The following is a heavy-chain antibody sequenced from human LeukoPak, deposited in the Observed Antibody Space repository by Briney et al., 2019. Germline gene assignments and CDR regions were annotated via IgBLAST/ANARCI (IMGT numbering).Heavy chain of an antibody. CDR2: ISSTGDYI. D-gene: IGHD3-16*02. J-gene: IGHJ3*02. CDR3: ASGNDPDSTWESYRLDAFDI. Sequence: GGSLRLSCAASVYTLRHYSVNWVRQAPGKGLEWVSSISSTGDYIYYADSVKGRFTISRDNAKSSLYLQMNSLRAEDTAVYYSASGNDPDSTWESYRLDAFDIWGQGTTVIVSS. CDR1: VYTLRHYS. V-gene: IGHV3-21*01.